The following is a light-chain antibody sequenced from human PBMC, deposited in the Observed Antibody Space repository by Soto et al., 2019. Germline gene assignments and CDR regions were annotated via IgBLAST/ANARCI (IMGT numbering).Light chain of an antibody. CDR3: LHTYSCPRK. J-gene: IGKJ1*01. Sequence: DIQMTQSPSSAPASVGDRVIITCRASHGIGDRLAWYQQMAGKVPQLRIDFSSTLPGGVPSRFSASGSLAGFTLTINSLQAEDFPTYDCLHTYSCPRKFGHGTKVDSK. V-gene: IGKV1-12*01. CDR1: HGIGDR. CDR2: FSS.